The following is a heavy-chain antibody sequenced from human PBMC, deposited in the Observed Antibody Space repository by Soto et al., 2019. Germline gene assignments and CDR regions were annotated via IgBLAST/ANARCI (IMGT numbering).Heavy chain of an antibody. CDR1: GDSINNYY. CDR2: IYYTGST. CDR3: AKYRRTGAEGFTLDY. V-gene: IGHV4-59*01. D-gene: IGHD6-13*01. J-gene: IGHJ4*02. Sequence: LSLTCTVSGDSINNYYWSWIRQPPGKRLEWIGYIYYTGSTTYNPSLESRVTMSVDTSKNQFSLKLSSVNAADTAVYYCAKYRRTGAEGFTLDYWGRGTLVTLSS.